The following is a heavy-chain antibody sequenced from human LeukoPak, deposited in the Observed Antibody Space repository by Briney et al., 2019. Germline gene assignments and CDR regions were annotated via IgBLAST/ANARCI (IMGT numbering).Heavy chain of an antibody. CDR1: GFIFSSYS. V-gene: IGHV3-21*01. D-gene: IGHD2-15*01. CDR2: ISNSGIYI. Sequence: GGSLRLSCAASGFIFSSYSMNWVRQAPAKGLEWVSSISNSGIYIFYADSVKGRFTMSRDNGKNSLFLQMNSLRAEDTAVYFCARHMTPESTTPYYYGMDVWGQGTTVTVSS. J-gene: IGHJ6*02. CDR3: ARHMTPESTTPYYYGMDV.